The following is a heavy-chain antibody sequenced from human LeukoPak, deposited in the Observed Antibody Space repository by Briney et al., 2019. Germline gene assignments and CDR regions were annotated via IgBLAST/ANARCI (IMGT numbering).Heavy chain of an antibody. J-gene: IGHJ6*04. Sequence: GASVKVSCKASGNTFTSYYIHWVRQAPGQGLKWMGIINASGGGTSYAPKFQGRITVTRDMSTSKVYMELSSLRSEDTAVYYCARDPQGSLPSDVWGKGTTVTVSS. CDR1: GNTFTSYY. V-gene: IGHV1-46*01. D-gene: IGHD2-15*01. CDR2: INASGGGT. CDR3: ARDPQGSLPSDV.